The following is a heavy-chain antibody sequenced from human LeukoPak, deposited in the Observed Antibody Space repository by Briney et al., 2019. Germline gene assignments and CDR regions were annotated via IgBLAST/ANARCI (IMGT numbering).Heavy chain of an antibody. V-gene: IGHV3-15*01. CDR3: TTQRSRITMVRGVIRSDH. CDR2: IKSKTDGGTT. Sequence: GGSLRLSCAASGFTFSNAWVSWVRQGPGKGLEWVGRIKSKTDGGTTDYAAPVKGRFTISRDDSKNTLYLQMNSLKTEDTAVYYCTTQRSRITMVRGVIRSDHWGQGTLVTVSS. D-gene: IGHD3-10*01. J-gene: IGHJ4*02. CDR1: GFTFSNAW.